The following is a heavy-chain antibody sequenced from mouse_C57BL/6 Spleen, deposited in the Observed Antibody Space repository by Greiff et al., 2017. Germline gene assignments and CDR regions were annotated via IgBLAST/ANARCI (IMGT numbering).Heavy chain of an antibody. D-gene: IGHD2-4*01. Sequence: QVQLQQPGAELVRPGSSVKLSCKASGYTFTSYWMHWVKQRPIQGLEWIGNIDPSDSETHYNQKFKDKATLTVDKSSSTTYLQLSSLPSEDSAVYYCARGGKDYDPWLAYWGQGTLVTVSA. V-gene: IGHV1-52*01. CDR3: ARGGKDYDPWLAY. CDR1: GYTFTSYW. J-gene: IGHJ3*01. CDR2: IDPSDSET.